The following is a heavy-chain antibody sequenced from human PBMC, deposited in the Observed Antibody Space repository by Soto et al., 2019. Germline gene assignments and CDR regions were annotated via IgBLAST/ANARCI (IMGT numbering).Heavy chain of an antibody. D-gene: IGHD4-4*01. Sequence: EVQLVESGGGVVQPGGSLRLSCAASGFTFSRNWMGWVRQAPGKGLEWVANIKPDGSEKYYVDSVKGRFTISRDNVKNLLYLQMNSLRAEDAAVYYCARDPYDYTDLWGRGILVTVSS. J-gene: IGHJ2*01. V-gene: IGHV3-7*04. CDR2: IKPDGSEK. CDR3: ARDPYDYTDL. CDR1: GFTFSRNW.